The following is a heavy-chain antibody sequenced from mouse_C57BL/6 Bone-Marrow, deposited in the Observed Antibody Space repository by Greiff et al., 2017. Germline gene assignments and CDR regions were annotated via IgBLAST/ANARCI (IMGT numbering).Heavy chain of an antibody. CDR2: IDPEDGET. CDR3: ARVPENYSNPAWFAY. J-gene: IGHJ3*01. D-gene: IGHD2-5*01. V-gene: IGHV14-2*01. CDR1: GFNITDYY. Sequence: EVKLQESGAELVKPGASVKLSCTASGFNITDYYMHWVKQRTEQGLEWIGRIDPEDGETKYAPKFQGKATITADTSSSTAYLQLSSLTSEDTAVYYCARVPENYSNPAWFAYWGQGTLVTVSA.